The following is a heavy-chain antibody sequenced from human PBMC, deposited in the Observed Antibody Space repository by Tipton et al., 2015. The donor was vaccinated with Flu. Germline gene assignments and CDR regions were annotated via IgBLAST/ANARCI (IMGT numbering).Heavy chain of an antibody. CDR1: GYSISSGYY. V-gene: IGHV4-38-2*01. Sequence: TLSLTCAVSGYSISSGYYWGWIRQPPGKGLEWIGRIYHSGSTYYNPSLKSRVTMSVDTSKNQFSLKLSSVTAADTAVYYCARGGIRYYYDSSGSRDYWGQGTLVTVSS. J-gene: IGHJ4*02. CDR3: ARGGIRYYYDSSGSRDY. CDR2: IYHSGST. D-gene: IGHD3-22*01.